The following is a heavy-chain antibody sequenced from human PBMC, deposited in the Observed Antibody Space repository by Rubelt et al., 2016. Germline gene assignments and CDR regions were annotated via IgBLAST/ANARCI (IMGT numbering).Heavy chain of an antibody. CDR3: AKVGGIAVTGPSTWHDP. J-gene: IGHJ5*02. D-gene: IGHD6-19*01. CDR2: IYYGGTT. CDR1: GGSVISGYY. V-gene: IGHV4-39*07. Sequence: QLQLQESGPGLVKPSETLSLTCTVSGGSVISGYYWGWIRQPPGKGLEWIGCIYYGGTTHYKPSLESRVTMSVDTSKNQFSRKLVSVAASDTAIDYCAKVGGIAVTGPSTWHDPWGQGTLVTVSS.